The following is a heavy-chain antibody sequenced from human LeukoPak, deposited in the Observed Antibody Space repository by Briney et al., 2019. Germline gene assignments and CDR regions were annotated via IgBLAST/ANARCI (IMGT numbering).Heavy chain of an antibody. CDR3: AKPNGEGDY. V-gene: IGHV3-23*01. Sequence: GGSLRLSCAASGFSFSSYGMTWVRQAPGKGLEWVSSISGSGISTDYADSVKGRFTISRDNSKNTLYLQMNSLRAEDTAVYYCAKPNGEGDYWGQGTLVTVSS. J-gene: IGHJ4*02. CDR1: GFSFSSYG. CDR2: ISGSGIST.